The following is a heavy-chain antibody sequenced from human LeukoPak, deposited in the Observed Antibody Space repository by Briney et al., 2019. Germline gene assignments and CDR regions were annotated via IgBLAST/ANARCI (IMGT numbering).Heavy chain of an antibody. CDR2: IYHSEST. Sequence: SETLSLTCAVSGGXISSGNWWSWVRQPPGKGMEWIGEIYHSESTNYNPSLKSRVTISVDKSKNQFSLKLSSVTAADTAVYYCARPGRGGAFDIWGQGTLVTVSS. J-gene: IGHJ3*02. V-gene: IGHV4-4*02. CDR1: GGXISSGNW. D-gene: IGHD1-1*01. CDR3: ARPGRGGAFDI.